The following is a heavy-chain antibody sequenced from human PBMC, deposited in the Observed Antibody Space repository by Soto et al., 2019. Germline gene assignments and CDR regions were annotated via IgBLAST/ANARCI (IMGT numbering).Heavy chain of an antibody. D-gene: IGHD3-10*01. CDR2: ISSSSSYI. CDR3: ARDKRGELFLDY. Sequence: GGSLRLSCAASGFTFSSYSMNWVRQAPGKGLEWVSSISSSSSYIYYADSVKGRFTISRDNAKNSLYLQMNSLRAEDTAVYYCARDKRGELFLDYWGQGTLVTVAS. V-gene: IGHV3-21*01. CDR1: GFTFSSYS. J-gene: IGHJ4*02.